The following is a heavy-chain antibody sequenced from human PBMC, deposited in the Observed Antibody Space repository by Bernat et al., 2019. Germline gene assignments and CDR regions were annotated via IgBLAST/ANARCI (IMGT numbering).Heavy chain of an antibody. D-gene: IGHD3-10*01. J-gene: IGHJ6*03. CDR1: GFTFGDYA. Sequence: EVQLVESGGGLVQPGRSLRLSCTASGFTFGDYAMSWVRQAPGKGLEWVGFIRSKAYGGTTEYAASVKGRFTISRDDSKSIAYLQMNSLKTEDTAVYYCTRDWLVTMARDYYYYYYMDVWGKGTTVTVSS. CDR2: IRSKAYGGTT. V-gene: IGHV3-49*04. CDR3: TRDWLVTMARDYYYYYYMDV.